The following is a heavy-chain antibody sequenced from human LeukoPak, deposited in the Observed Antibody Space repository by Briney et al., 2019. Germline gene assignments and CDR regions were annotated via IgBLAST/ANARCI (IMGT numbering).Heavy chain of an antibody. CDR3: ARDDYGDYIFDY. CDR2: IYYSGST. D-gene: IGHD4-17*01. Sequence: PSETLSLTCTVSGGSISSYYWSWIRQPPGKGLEWIGYIYYSGSTNYNPSLKSRVTISVDTSKNQFSLKLSSVTAAGTAVYYCARDDYGDYIFDYWGQGTLVTVSS. J-gene: IGHJ4*02. CDR1: GGSISSYY. V-gene: IGHV4-59*01.